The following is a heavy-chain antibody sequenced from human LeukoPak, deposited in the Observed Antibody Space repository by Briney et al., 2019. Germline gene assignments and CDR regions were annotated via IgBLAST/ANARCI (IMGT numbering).Heavy chain of an antibody. J-gene: IGHJ5*02. Sequence: SETLSLTCTVSGGSISSSSYYWGCIRQPPGKGLEWIGSIYYSGSTYYNPSLKSRVTISVDTSKNQFSLKLSSVTAADTAVYYCARRSSSWYSRFDPWGQGTLVTVSS. CDR1: GGSISSSSYY. V-gene: IGHV4-39*01. D-gene: IGHD6-13*01. CDR3: ARRSSSWYSRFDP. CDR2: IYYSGST.